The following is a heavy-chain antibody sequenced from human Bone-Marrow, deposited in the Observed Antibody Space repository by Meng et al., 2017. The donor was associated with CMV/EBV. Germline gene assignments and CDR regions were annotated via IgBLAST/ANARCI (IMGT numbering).Heavy chain of an antibody. V-gene: IGHV5-51*01. CDR1: GYSFTTYW. Sequence: GYSFTTYWIGWVRQMPGKGLEWMGIIYPGDSDTRYSPSFQGQVTISADKSISTAYLQWSSLKASDTAMYYCARSYDTSGSAYYFDYWGQGTLVTVSS. CDR3: ARSYDTSGSAYYFDY. CDR2: IYPGDSDT. D-gene: IGHD3-22*01. J-gene: IGHJ4*02.